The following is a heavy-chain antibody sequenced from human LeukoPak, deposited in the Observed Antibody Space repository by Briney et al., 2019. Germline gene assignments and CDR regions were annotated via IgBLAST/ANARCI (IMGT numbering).Heavy chain of an antibody. D-gene: IGHD1-1*01. CDR2: ITDDEDT. CDR3: AKVDYWSPENYFDS. Sequence: GGSLRLSCVASGFPFRSYAMTWVRQTPGKGLESVSVITDDEDTYYADSVKGRFNISRDNSQNTVFLQMNSLRVEDTAVYYCAKVDYWSPENYFDSWGQGTLVTVSS. CDR1: GFPFRSYA. V-gene: IGHV3-23*01. J-gene: IGHJ4*02.